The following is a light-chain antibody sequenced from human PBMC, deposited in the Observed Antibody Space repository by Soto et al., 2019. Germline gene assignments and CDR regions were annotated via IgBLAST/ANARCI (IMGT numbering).Light chain of an antibody. CDR3: SSYASSSTGV. V-gene: IGLV2-14*01. J-gene: IGLJ1*01. CDR2: EVS. Sequence: QSAQTQPASVSGSPGQSITISCTGTSSDVGGYNYVSWYQQHPGKAPKLMIYEVSNRPSGVSDRFSGSKSGNTASLTISGLQAEDEADYYCSSYASSSTGVFGTGTKVTVL. CDR1: SSDVGGYNY.